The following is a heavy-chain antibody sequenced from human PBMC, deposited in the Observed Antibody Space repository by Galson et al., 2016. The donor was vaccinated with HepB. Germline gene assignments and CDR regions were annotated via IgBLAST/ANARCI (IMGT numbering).Heavy chain of an antibody. CDR3: ARYHISDWLFDS. V-gene: IGHV4-59*11. J-gene: IGHJ4*02. Sequence: LSLTCTVSGGSISSHYWSWIRQSPGKGLEWIGYIYYSGSTSYNPSLKSRVTMSVDTSRTHFSLKVSSVTAADTAVYYCARYHISDWLFDSWGQGTLVTVSS. CDR1: GGSISSHY. D-gene: IGHD2-21*02. CDR2: IYYSGST.